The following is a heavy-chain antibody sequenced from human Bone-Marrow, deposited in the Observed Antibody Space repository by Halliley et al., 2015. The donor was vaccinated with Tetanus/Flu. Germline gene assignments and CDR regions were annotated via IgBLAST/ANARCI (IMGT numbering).Heavy chain of an antibody. CDR2: IYPDDADT. CDR3: VRPAGVERYFDY. D-gene: IGHD3-10*01. J-gene: IGHJ4*02. Sequence: LGWRGFIYPDDADTRYSPSFQGQVTISADKSINTAYLQWSSLKASDTAMYYCVRPAGVERYFDYWGQGTQVTVSS. V-gene: IGHV5-51*01.